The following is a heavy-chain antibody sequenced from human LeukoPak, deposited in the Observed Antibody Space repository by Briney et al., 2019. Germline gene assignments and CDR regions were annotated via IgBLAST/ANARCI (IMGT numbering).Heavy chain of an antibody. CDR1: GFTFSSYS. V-gene: IGHV3-21*01. J-gene: IGHJ3*02. Sequence: PGGSLRLSCAASGFTFSSYSMNWVRQAPGKGLEWVSSISSSSGYIYYADSVKGRFTISRDNAKNSLYLQMNSLRAEDTAVYYCAREGCCTNGVCYTGAFGIWGQGTMVTVSS. CDR3: AREGCCTNGVCYTGAFGI. D-gene: IGHD2-8*01. CDR2: ISSSSGYI.